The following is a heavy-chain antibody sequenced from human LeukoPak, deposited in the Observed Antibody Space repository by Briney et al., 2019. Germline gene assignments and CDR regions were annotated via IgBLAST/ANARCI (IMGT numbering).Heavy chain of an antibody. CDR2: INHSGST. J-gene: IGHJ5*02. Sequence: SETLSLTCAVYGGSFSGYYWSWIRQPPGKGLEWIGEINHSGSTNYNPSLKSRVTISVDTSKNQFSLKLSSVTAADTAVYYCARDMGIAAAGEHWFDPWGQGTLVTVSS. CDR1: GGSFSGYY. D-gene: IGHD6-13*01. CDR3: ARDMGIAAAGEHWFDP. V-gene: IGHV4-34*01.